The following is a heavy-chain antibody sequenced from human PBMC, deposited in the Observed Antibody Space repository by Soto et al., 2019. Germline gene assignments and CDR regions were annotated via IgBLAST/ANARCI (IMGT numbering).Heavy chain of an antibody. CDR1: GYIFPNYW. CDR2: IYPGDSDT. J-gene: IGHJ6*02. CDR3: ARHPNGMDV. Sequence: PGESLKISCNGSGYIFPNYWIAWVRQMPGKGLEWMGIIYPGDSDTRYSPSFQGRASISADKSTSTAYLHLSSLKASDTAMYYCARHPNGMDVWGQGTTVTVSS. V-gene: IGHV5-51*01.